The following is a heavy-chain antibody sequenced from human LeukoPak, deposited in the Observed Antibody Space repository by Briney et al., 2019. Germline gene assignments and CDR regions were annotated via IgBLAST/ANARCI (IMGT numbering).Heavy chain of an antibody. Sequence: SETLSLTCTVSGDSISRSSYYWGWIRQAPGKGLEWIGSVQFSGSTYYNTSLKSRVTISVDTSKNQFSLKLSSVTAADTAVYYCARRTYFDLWGRGTLVTVSS. J-gene: IGHJ2*01. CDR1: GDSISRSSYY. V-gene: IGHV4-39*07. CDR3: ARRTYFDL. CDR2: VQFSGST.